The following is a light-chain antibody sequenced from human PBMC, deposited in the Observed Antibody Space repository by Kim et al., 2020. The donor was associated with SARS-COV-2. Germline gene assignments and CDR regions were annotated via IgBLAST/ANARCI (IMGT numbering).Light chain of an antibody. Sequence: LSPVERATLSCRASQSGASRYLDRYQQRPGQDPRILIYGASSRATGFPDRFSGSGSGTDFTFTIRRLEPADFAVYYCQQYGTSPYTFGQGTKLEI. CDR2: GAS. V-gene: IGKV3-20*01. CDR3: QQYGTSPYT. J-gene: IGKJ2*01. CDR1: QSGASRY.